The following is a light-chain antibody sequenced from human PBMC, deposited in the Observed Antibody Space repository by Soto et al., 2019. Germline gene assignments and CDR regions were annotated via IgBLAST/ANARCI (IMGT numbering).Light chain of an antibody. CDR3: CSYAGSSTFLYV. V-gene: IGLV2-23*03. CDR2: EGS. CDR1: SSDVGSYNL. Sequence: QSVLTQPASVSGSPGQSITISCTGTSSDVGSYNLVSWYQQHPGKAPKLMIYEGSKRPSGVSNRCSGSKSGNTASLTISGLQAEDEADYYCCSYAGSSTFLYVFGTGTKLTLL. J-gene: IGLJ1*01.